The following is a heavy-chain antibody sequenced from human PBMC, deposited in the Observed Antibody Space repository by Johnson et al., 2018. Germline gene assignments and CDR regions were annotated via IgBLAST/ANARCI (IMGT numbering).Heavy chain of an antibody. CDR3: TRDRVLGYCSGGSGLGAPSWFDP. Sequence: VQLVQSGGGLVQPGGSLRLSCAASGFTFSSYWMHWVRQAPGKGLVWVSRSSSDGTTTNYADSVKGRFTISRDNAKKTLYLQMNSRRAEDTAAYYCTRDRVLGYCSGGSGLGAPSWFDPWGQGTLVTVSA. CDR2: SSSDGTTT. CDR1: GFTFSSYW. V-gene: IGHV3-74*01. D-gene: IGHD2-15*01. J-gene: IGHJ5*02.